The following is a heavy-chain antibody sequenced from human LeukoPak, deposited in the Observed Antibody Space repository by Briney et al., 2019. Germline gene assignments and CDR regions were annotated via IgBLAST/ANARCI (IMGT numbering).Heavy chain of an antibody. Sequence: HPGGSLRLSCAASGFTFRNAWMIWVRQAPGKGLEWVSLISGDGGSTFYADSVRGRFTISRDNTRESLSLQMSSLRSEDTALYYCARESETSGWYDYWGQGTLVTVSS. V-gene: IGHV3-43*02. J-gene: IGHJ4*02. CDR3: ARESETSGWYDY. CDR1: GFTFRNAW. CDR2: ISGDGGST. D-gene: IGHD6-19*01.